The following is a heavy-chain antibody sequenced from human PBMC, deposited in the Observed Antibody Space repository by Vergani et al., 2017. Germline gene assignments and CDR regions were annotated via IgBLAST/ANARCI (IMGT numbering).Heavy chain of an antibody. V-gene: IGHV4-59*02. Sequence: QVQLQESGPGLVKPSETLSLTCTVSGASVNSYYWSWIRQPPGKGLEWMGYVSFRGDTLYDPSVKGRMTISLNTSSNQFSLYLTSVTAADTAVYYCARSRIYYGAGSTDYWGQGTLVTVSS. CDR3: ARSRIYYGAGSTDY. CDR2: VSFRGDT. J-gene: IGHJ4*02. CDR1: GASVNSYY. D-gene: IGHD3-10*01.